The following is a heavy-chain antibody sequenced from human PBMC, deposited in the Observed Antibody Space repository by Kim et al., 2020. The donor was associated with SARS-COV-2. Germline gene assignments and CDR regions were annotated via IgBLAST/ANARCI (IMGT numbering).Heavy chain of an antibody. D-gene: IGHD3-3*01. V-gene: IGHV4-34*01. J-gene: IGHJ5*02. CDR1: GGSFSGYY. Sequence: SETLPLTCAVYGGSFSGYYWSWIRQPPGKGLEWIGEINHSGSTNYNPSLKSRVTISVDTSKNQFSLKLSSVTAADTAVYYCASIRVHTIFGVVASSYNWFDPWGQGTLVTVSS. CDR3: ASIRVHTIFGVVASSYNWFDP. CDR2: INHSGST.